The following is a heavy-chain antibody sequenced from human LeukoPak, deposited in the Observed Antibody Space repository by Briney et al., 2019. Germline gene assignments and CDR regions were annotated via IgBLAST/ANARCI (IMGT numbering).Heavy chain of an antibody. CDR1: GFTFSSYA. D-gene: IGHD2-2*01. CDR3: AKGLVVPAAMSSYFDY. V-gene: IGHV3-23*01. Sequence: GGSLRLSCAASGFTFSSYAMSWVRQAPGKGLEWVPAISGSGGSTYYADSVKGRFTISRDNSKNTLYLQMNSLRAEDTAVYYCAKGLVVPAAMSSYFDYWGQGTLVTVSS. J-gene: IGHJ4*02. CDR2: ISGSGGST.